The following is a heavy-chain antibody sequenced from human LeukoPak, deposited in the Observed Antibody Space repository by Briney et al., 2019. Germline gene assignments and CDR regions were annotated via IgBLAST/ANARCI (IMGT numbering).Heavy chain of an antibody. Sequence: PSETLSLTCTVSGGSISSYYWSWIRQPAGKGLEWIGRIYASRGANYNPSLESRVTMSVDTSKNQLSLKVSSVTAADTAVYYCAREFSSVASAGTDYWGQGTLVTVSS. CDR2: IYASRGA. V-gene: IGHV4-4*07. CDR3: AREFSSVASAGTDY. J-gene: IGHJ4*02. D-gene: IGHD6-13*01. CDR1: GGSISSYY.